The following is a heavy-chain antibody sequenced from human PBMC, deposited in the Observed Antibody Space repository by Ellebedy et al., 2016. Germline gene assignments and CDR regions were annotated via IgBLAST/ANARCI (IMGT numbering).Heavy chain of an antibody. CDR3: ARDSKRVDAFDI. D-gene: IGHD6-25*01. V-gene: IGHV3-53*01. Sequence: GESLKISCAASGFTFSGYWMSWVRQAPGKGLEWVSVIYRGAGTYYAGSAKGRFTISRDNSKNTLYLQMNSLRAEDTAVYYCARDSKRVDAFDIWGQGTMVTVSS. CDR1: GFTFSGYW. CDR2: IYRGAGT. J-gene: IGHJ3*02.